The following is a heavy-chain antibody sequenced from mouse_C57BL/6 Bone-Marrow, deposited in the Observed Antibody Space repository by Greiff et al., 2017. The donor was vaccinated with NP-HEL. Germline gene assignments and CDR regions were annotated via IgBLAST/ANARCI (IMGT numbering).Heavy chain of an antibody. CDR2: IYPGDGDT. J-gene: IGHJ3*01. V-gene: IGHV1-82*01. Sequence: QVQLQQSGPELVKPGASVKISCKASGYAFSSSWMNWVKQRPGKGLEWIGRIYPGDGDTNYNGKFKGKATLTADKSSSTAYMQLSSLTSEDSAVYFCARPIYYDYDRFAYWGQGTLVTVSA. CDR1: GYAFSSSW. D-gene: IGHD2-4*01. CDR3: ARPIYYDYDRFAY.